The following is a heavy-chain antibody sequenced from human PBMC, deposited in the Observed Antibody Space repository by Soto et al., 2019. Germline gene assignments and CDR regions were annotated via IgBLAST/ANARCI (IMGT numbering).Heavy chain of an antibody. D-gene: IGHD2-15*01. J-gene: IGHJ6*03. Sequence: EVQLVESGGGLVQPGGSLRLSCAAPGFTFSSYSMNWVRQAPGKGLEWVSYISSSSSTIYYADSVKGRFTISRDNAKNSLYLQMNSLRAEDTAVYYCARDQEYCSGGSCFDYSYYMDVWGKGTTVTVSS. CDR1: GFTFSSYS. V-gene: IGHV3-48*01. CDR3: ARDQEYCSGGSCFDYSYYMDV. CDR2: ISSSSSTI.